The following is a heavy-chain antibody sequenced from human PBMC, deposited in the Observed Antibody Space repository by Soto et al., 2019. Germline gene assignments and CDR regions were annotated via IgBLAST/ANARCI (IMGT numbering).Heavy chain of an antibody. D-gene: IGHD2-15*01. J-gene: IGHJ4*02. Sequence: QVQLVESGGGVVQPGRSLRLSCAASEFTFSSYGMHWVRQAPGKGLEWVAVISYDGSNKYYADSVKGRFTISRDNSKNTLYLQMNSLRAEDTAVYYCANDGGTRVGVGPVHFDYWGQGTLVTVSS. CDR2: ISYDGSNK. V-gene: IGHV3-30*18. CDR1: EFTFSSYG. CDR3: ANDGGTRVGVGPVHFDY.